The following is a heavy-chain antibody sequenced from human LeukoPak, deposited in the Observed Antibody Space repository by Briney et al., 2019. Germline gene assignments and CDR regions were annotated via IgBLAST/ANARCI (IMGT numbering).Heavy chain of an antibody. Sequence: GASVKVSCKASGYTFTSYYMHWVRQAPGQGLEWMGLINPSGGSTSYAQKFQGRVTMTRDTSTSTAYMELSSLRSEDTAVYYCARGPQLPEQQLVMDASIDYWGQGTLVTVSS. CDR3: ARGPQLPEQQLVMDASIDY. V-gene: IGHV1-46*01. CDR1: GYTFTSYY. D-gene: IGHD6-13*01. CDR2: INPSGGST. J-gene: IGHJ4*02.